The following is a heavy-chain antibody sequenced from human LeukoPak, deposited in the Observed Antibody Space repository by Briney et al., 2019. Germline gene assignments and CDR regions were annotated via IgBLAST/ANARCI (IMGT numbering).Heavy chain of an antibody. V-gene: IGHV3-23*01. Sequence: GGSLRLSCAASGFTFDDNAMHWVRQAPGKGLEWVSAVSGSGGSTYYADSVKGLFTISRDNSKNTLYLQMNSLRAEDTAVYYCAKRMIRGVNHDAFDLWGQGTMVTVSS. CDR3: AKRMIRGVNHDAFDL. CDR2: VSGSGGST. D-gene: IGHD3-10*01. J-gene: IGHJ3*01. CDR1: GFTFDDNA.